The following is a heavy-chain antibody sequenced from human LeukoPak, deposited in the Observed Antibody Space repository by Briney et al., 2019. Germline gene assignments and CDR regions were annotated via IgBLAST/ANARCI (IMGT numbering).Heavy chain of an antibody. Sequence: MTSETLSLTCTVSGGSISSSSYYWGWIRQPPGKGLEWIGSIYYSGSTYYNPSLKSRVTISVDTSKNQFSLRLSSVTAADTAVYYCARDVADYYDSSGYYWDGYYYYYYMDVWGKGTTVTVSS. D-gene: IGHD3-22*01. J-gene: IGHJ6*03. V-gene: IGHV4-39*07. CDR1: GGSISSSSYY. CDR3: ARDVADYYDSSGYYWDGYYYYYYMDV. CDR2: IYYSGST.